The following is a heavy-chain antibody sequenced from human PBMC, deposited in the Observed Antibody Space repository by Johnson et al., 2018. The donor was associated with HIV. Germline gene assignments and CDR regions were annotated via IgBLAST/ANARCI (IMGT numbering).Heavy chain of an antibody. J-gene: IGHJ3*02. CDR3: AKDKGWGDGYSRACDI. CDR2: ISWNSGSI. Sequence: VQLVESGGGLVQPGRSLRLSCVASGFTFDDYAMHWVRQAPGKGLEWVSGISWNSGSIGYADSVKGRFTISRDNAKNSLYLQMNSLRAEDTALYYCAKDKGWGDGYSRACDIWGQGTMVTVSS. CDR1: GFTFDDYA. V-gene: IGHV3-9*01. D-gene: IGHD5-24*01.